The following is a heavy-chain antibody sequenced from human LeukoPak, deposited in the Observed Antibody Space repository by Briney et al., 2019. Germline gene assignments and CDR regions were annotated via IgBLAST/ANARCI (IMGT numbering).Heavy chain of an antibody. CDR3: ARLNYGDYAPHYYYYMDV. CDR1: GGTFSSYA. CDR2: IIPIFGTA. Sequence: GASVKVSCKASGGTFSSYAFSWVRQAPGQGLEWVGGIIPIFGTANYAQKFQGRVTITTDESTSTAYMELSSLRSEDTAVYYCARLNYGDYAPHYYYYMDVWGKGTTVTVSS. J-gene: IGHJ6*03. D-gene: IGHD4-17*01. V-gene: IGHV1-69*05.